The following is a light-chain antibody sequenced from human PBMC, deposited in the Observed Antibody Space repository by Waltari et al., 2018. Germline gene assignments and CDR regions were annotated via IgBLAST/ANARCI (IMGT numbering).Light chain of an antibody. Sequence: DIQMTQSPSSLTASVGDKVTITCQASQSINTWLAWYQQKPGKAPKPLIYRASSLEYGVPSRFSGSGSGTDFTLTISSLQPEDSATYYCQQYNSAPPTFVQGTKVEI. J-gene: IGKJ1*01. CDR3: QQYNSAPPT. CDR1: QSINTW. CDR2: RAS. V-gene: IGKV1-5*03.